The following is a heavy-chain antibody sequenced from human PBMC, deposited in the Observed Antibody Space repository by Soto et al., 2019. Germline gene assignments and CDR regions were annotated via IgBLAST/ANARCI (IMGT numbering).Heavy chain of an antibody. D-gene: IGHD2-15*01. Sequence: GGSLRLSCAASGFTFSSFWMAWVRQAPGNGLEWVANINQDGSEKYYVDSMKGRFTISRDSAKNSLYLEMNSLRAEDTAAYYCATERELVVVAETPIHYSGMDAWGQGTTVTVSS. CDR2: INQDGSEK. CDR1: GFTFSSFW. V-gene: IGHV3-7*03. J-gene: IGHJ6*02. CDR3: ATERELVVVAETPIHYSGMDA.